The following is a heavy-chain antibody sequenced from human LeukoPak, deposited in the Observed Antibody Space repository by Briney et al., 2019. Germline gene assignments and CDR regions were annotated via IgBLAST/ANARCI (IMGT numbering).Heavy chain of an antibody. CDR1: GYSFINYG. CDR2: INAFNGDM. Sequence: PGASLKVSCKGSGYSFINYGISWVRQAPGQGLEWMGWINAFNGDMNHAQKFQGRVTMTIDTSTSPAYMELRSLTADDTAVYYCARDGSGTWLDPWGQGTLVTVSS. CDR3: ARDGSGTWLDP. V-gene: IGHV1-18*01. D-gene: IGHD3-10*01. J-gene: IGHJ5*02.